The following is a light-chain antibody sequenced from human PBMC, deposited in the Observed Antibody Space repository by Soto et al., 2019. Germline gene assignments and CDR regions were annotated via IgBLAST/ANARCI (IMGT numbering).Light chain of an antibody. Sequence: EIVISQSPATLSESPGERATLSCRASRSVSSNLAWYQQKPGQAPRLLIYDASTRATGIPARFSGSGSGTEFTLTISSLQSEDFAVYYCQQYNNWPPWTFGQGTKVDIK. CDR2: DAS. J-gene: IGKJ1*01. CDR3: QQYNNWPPWT. CDR1: RSVSSN. V-gene: IGKV3-15*01.